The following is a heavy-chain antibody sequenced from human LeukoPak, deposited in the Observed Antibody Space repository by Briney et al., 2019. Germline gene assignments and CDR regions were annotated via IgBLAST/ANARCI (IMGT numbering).Heavy chain of an antibody. CDR3: ARDTGVGDIDY. CDR2: IYYSGST. Sequence: SETLSLTCTVSGGSISSYYWSWIRQPPGKGLEWIGYIYYSGSTNYNPSLKSRVTISVDTSKNQFSLKLSSVTAADTAVYYCARDTGVGDIDYWGQGTLVTVSS. J-gene: IGHJ4*02. CDR1: GGSISSYY. V-gene: IGHV4-59*01. D-gene: IGHD3-16*02.